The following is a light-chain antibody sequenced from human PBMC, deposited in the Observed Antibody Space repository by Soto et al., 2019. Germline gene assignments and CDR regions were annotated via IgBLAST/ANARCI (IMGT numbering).Light chain of an antibody. CDR3: QQRGNWPIT. Sequence: EIVLTQSPATLSWSPGERATLSCRASQSVSSYLAWYQQKPGQAPRLLIYDASNRATGIPARFSGSGSGTDFTLTISSLEPEDFAVYYCQQRGNWPITFGQGTRLEIK. CDR1: QSVSSY. V-gene: IGKV3-11*01. J-gene: IGKJ5*01. CDR2: DAS.